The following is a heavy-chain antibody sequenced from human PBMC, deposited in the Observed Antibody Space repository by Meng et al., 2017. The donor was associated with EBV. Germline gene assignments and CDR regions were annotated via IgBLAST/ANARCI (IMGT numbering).Heavy chain of an antibody. D-gene: IGHD4-11*01. J-gene: IGHJ5*02. Sequence: QVQLQESGPGLVKPSGXLPLTCTVSGGLVNNESYYWGWIRQPPGKGLEYIGYIYYTGSTNYNSSLKSRVTISLDKSKNQFSLKLTSLTAADTAIYYCARGDYTNYPRWFDPWGQGTLVTVSS. CDR3: ARGDYTNYPRWFDP. CDR1: GGLVNNESYY. CDR2: IYYTGST. V-gene: IGHV4-61*01.